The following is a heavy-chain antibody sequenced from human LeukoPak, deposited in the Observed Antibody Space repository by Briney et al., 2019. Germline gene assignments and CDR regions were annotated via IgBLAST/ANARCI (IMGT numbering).Heavy chain of an antibody. CDR2: INHSGST. CDR1: GGSFSGYY. CDR3: ARAHYDILTGYPREYNWFDP. D-gene: IGHD3-9*01. Sequence: SETLSLTCGGDGGSFSGYYWSWIRQPPGKGLEWIGEINHSGSTNYNPSLKSRVTISVDTSKNQFSLKLSSVTAADTAVYYCARAHYDILTGYPREYNWFDPWGQGTLVTVSS. V-gene: IGHV4-34*01. J-gene: IGHJ5*02.